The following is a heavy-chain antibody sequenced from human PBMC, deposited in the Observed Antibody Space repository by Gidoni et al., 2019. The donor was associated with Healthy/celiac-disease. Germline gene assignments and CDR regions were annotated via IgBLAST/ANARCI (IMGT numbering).Heavy chain of an antibody. CDR2: ISGSGGST. CDR3: ANAPALGYCSSTSCWG. CDR1: GFTFSSYA. V-gene: IGHV3-23*01. J-gene: IGHJ4*02. D-gene: IGHD2-2*01. Sequence: EVQLLESGGGLVQPGGSLRLSCAASGFTFSSYAMSWVRQAPGKGLEWVSAISGSGGSTYYADSVKGRFTISRDNSKNTLYLQMNSLRAEDTAVYYCANAPALGYCSSTSCWGWGQGTLVTVSS.